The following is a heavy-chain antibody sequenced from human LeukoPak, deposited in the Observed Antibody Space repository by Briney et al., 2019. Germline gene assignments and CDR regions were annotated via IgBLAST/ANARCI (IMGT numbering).Heavy chain of an antibody. CDR1: GYTFTSYY. J-gene: IGHJ4*02. Sequence: ASVKVSCKASGYTFTSYYMHWVRQAPGQGLEWMGIINPSGGSTSYAQKFQGRVTMTRDTSTSTVYMELSSLRSEDTAVYYCARVGTPITIFGVVIMGPFDYWGQGTLVTVSS. D-gene: IGHD3-3*01. V-gene: IGHV1-46*03. CDR3: ARVGTPITIFGVVIMGPFDY. CDR2: INPSGGST.